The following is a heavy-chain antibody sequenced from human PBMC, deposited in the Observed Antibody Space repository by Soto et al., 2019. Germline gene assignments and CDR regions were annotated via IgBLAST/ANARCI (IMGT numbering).Heavy chain of an antibody. J-gene: IGHJ3*02. CDR3: ARDPGRTDAFDI. Sequence: EVQLVESGGGLIQPGGSLRLSCAASGFTVSGNYMTWVRQAPGKGLDWVSVIYTGGSTYYADSVKGRFTISRDSSKNTLYLHMNSLRADDTAVYYCARDPGRTDAFDIWGRGTVVTVSP. CDR1: GFTVSGNY. CDR2: IYTGGST. V-gene: IGHV3-53*01.